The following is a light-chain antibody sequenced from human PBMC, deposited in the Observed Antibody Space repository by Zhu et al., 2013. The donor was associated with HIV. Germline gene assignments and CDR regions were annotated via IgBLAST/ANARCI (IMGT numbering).Light chain of an antibody. V-gene: IGLV2-23*02. CDR1: SSDIGTYTL. J-gene: IGLJ1*01. CDR3: CSYAGSGTYV. CDR2: EVS. Sequence: QSALTQPASVSGSPGQSITIPCTGTSSDIGTYTLISWYHQHPGKAPKLLIFEVSKRPSGVSDRFSGFKSGNAASLTISGLQAEDEADYFCCSYAGSGTYVFGTGTKVTVL.